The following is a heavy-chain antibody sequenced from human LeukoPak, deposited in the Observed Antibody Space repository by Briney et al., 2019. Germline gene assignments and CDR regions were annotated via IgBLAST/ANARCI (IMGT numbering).Heavy chain of an antibody. Sequence: SETLSLTCTVSGGSISSYYWSWIRQPPGKGLEWIGYIYYSGSTNYNPSLKSRVTISVDTSKNQFSLKLSSVTAADTAVYYCARDLNSGSGTGYYYYMDVWGKGTTVTISS. CDR3: ARDLNSGSGTGYYYYMDV. CDR1: GGSISSYY. V-gene: IGHV4-59*01. D-gene: IGHD3-10*01. J-gene: IGHJ6*03. CDR2: IYYSGST.